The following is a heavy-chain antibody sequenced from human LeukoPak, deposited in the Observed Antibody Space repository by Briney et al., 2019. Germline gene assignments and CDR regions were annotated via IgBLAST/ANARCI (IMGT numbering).Heavy chain of an antibody. D-gene: IGHD5-18*01. CDR3: AHRDTTMVRVDY. V-gene: IGHV3-23*01. CDR1: GFTFSSYA. Sequence: QTGGSLRLSCAASGFTFSSYAMSWVRQAPGKGLEWVSAISGSGGSTYYADSVKGRFTISRDNSKNTLYLQMNSLTTEDTAVYFCAHRDTTMVRVDYWGQGTLVTVSS. CDR2: ISGSGGST. J-gene: IGHJ4*02.